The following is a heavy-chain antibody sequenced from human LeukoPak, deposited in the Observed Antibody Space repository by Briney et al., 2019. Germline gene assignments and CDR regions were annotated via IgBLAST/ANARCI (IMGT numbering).Heavy chain of an antibody. CDR3: AHRQIRWGYYDYVWGSYRSHNWFDP. J-gene: IGHJ5*02. V-gene: IGHV2-5*02. CDR1: GFSLSTSGVG. Sequence: SGPTLVNPTQTLTLTCTFSGFSLSTSGVGVGWIRQPPGKALEWLALIYWDDDKRYSPSLKSRLTITKDTSKNQVVLTMTNMDPVDTATYYCAHRQIRWGYYDYVWGSYRSHNWFDPWGQGTLVTVSS. D-gene: IGHD3-16*02. CDR2: IYWDDDK.